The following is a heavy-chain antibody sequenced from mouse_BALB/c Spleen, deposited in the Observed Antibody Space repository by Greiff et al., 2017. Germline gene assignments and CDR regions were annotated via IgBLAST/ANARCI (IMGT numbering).Heavy chain of an antibody. V-gene: IGHV6-6*02. CDR1: GFTFSNYW. Sequence: DVKLVESGGGLVQPGGSMKLSCVASGFTFSNYWMNWVRQSPEKGLEWVAEIRLKSNNYATHYAESVKGRFTISRDDSKSSVYLQMNNLRAEDTGIYYCTRIIYYYGSSYGENAMDYWGQGTSVTVSS. CDR3: TRIIYYYGSSYGENAMDY. J-gene: IGHJ4*01. D-gene: IGHD1-1*01. CDR2: IRLKSNNYAT.